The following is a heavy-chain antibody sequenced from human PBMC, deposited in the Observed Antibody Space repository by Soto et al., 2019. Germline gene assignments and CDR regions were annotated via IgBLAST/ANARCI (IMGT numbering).Heavy chain of an antibody. V-gene: IGHV1-69*13. Sequence: AASVKVSFKASGGTFSSYAISWLRQAPGQGLEWMGGIIPIFGTANYAQKFQGRVTITADESTSTAYMELSSLRSEDTAVYYCARGLSGYSYYFDYWGQGTLVTGSS. D-gene: IGHD5-12*01. J-gene: IGHJ4*02. CDR2: IIPIFGTA. CDR1: GGTFSSYA. CDR3: ARGLSGYSYYFDY.